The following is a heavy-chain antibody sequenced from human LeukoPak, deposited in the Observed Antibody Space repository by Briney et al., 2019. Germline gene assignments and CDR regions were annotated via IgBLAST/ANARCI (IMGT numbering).Heavy chain of an antibody. CDR1: GFTFSSYG. D-gene: IGHD3-10*01. V-gene: IGHV3-30*02. J-gene: IGHJ5*02. Sequence: GGSLRLSCAASGFTFSSYGMHWVRQAPGKGLEWGAFIRYDGSNKYYADSVKGRFTISRDNSKNTLYLQMNSLRAEDTAVYYCPKAASYYYGSGSYYGQDNWFDPWGQGTLVTVSS. CDR3: PKAASYYYGSGSYYGQDNWFDP. CDR2: IRYDGSNK.